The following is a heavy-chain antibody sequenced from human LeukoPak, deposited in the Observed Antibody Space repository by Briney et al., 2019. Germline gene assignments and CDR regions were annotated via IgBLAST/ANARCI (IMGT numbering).Heavy chain of an antibody. J-gene: IGHJ4*02. V-gene: IGHV3-21*06. Sequence: PGGSLRLSCAASGFTFSSYNMNWVRQAPGKGLEWVSSISGSSSYIYYADSVKGRFTISRDNAKNSLYLQMNSLRAEDTAVYDCVREDAEQSFDYWGQGTLVAVSS. D-gene: IGHD1/OR15-1a*01. CDR3: VREDAEQSFDY. CDR1: GFTFSSYN. CDR2: ISGSSSYI.